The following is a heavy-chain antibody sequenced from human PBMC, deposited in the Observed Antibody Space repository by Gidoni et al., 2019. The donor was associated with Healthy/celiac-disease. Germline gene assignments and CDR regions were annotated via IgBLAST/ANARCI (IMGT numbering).Heavy chain of an antibody. CDR1: GGSISSGDYY. Sequence: QVQLQESGPGLVKPSQTLSLTCTVSGGSISSGDYYWSWIRQPPGKGLEWIGYIYYSGSTYYNPSLKSRVTISVDTSKNQFSLKLSSVTAADTAVYYCARAGIIWFGELHLGDSFDPWGQGTLVTVSS. CDR3: ARAGIIWFGELHLGDSFDP. CDR2: IYYSGST. J-gene: IGHJ5*02. D-gene: IGHD3-10*01. V-gene: IGHV4-30-4*01.